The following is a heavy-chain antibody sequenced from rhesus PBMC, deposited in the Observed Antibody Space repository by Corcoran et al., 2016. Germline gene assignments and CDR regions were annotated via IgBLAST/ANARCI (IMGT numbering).Heavy chain of an antibody. Sequence: QVQLVQSGAEVKKHGASVKLSCKASGYTFTSYSINWVRRAPGQGLEWLGWINPSNGNTGYAQKVQGRVTMTRDTSTSTAYMELSSLRSEDTAVYYCTRGVGSSDCGYWGQGVLVTVSS. J-gene: IGHJ4*01. V-gene: IGHV1-200*01. D-gene: IGHD4-29*01. CDR1: GYTFTSYS. CDR3: TRGVGSSDCGY. CDR2: INPSNGNT.